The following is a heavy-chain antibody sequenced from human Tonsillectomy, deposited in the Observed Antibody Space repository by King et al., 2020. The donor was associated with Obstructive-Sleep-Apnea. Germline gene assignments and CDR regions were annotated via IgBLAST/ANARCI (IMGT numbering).Heavy chain of an antibody. CDR3: ARTPYSSSPGTNAFDI. CDR2: IFSNDEK. D-gene: IGHD6-6*01. J-gene: IGHJ3*02. Sequence: FTLKESGPVLVKPTETLTLTCTVSGFSLSNARMGVSWIRQPPGKALEWLAHIFSNDEKSYSTSLKSRPTISKDTTKSQVVLTMTNMDPVDTATYYCARTPYSSSPGTNAFDIWGQGTMVTVSS. V-gene: IGHV2-26*01. CDR1: GFSLSNARMG.